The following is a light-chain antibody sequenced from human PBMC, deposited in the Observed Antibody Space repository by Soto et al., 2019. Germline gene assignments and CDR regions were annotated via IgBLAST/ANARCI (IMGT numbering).Light chain of an antibody. CDR2: DAS. Sequence: EIVLTQSPATLSLSPGERATLSCRASQSVSSYLAWYPQKPGQAPRLLIYDASNRDTGIPARFSGSGAGTDCTLTISSLEPEDFEVDDCRQRSNWPKTFGQGTKVDIK. J-gene: IGKJ1*01. CDR3: RQRSNWPKT. V-gene: IGKV3-11*01. CDR1: QSVSSY.